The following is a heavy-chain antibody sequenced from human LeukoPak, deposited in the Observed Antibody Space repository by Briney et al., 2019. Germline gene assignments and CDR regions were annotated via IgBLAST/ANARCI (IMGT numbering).Heavy chain of an antibody. D-gene: IGHD2-15*01. CDR1: GFTFSSYE. CDR3: ARVKDTSYGMDV. J-gene: IGHJ6*02. CDR2: ISSSGSTI. Sequence: GGSLRLSCAASGFTFSSYEMNWVRQAPGKGLEWVSYISSSGSTIYYADSVKGRFTISRDNAKNSLYLQMNSLRAEDTAVYYCARVKDTSYGMDVWGQGTTLTVSS. V-gene: IGHV3-48*03.